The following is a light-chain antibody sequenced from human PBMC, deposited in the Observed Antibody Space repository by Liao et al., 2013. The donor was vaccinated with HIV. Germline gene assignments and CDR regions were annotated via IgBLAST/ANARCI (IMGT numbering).Light chain of an antibody. CDR2: KDS. CDR1: VLSKQY. Sequence: SYELIQPPSVSVSPGQTARITCSGDVLSKQYAYWYQQKPGQAPVLLIYKDSERPSGIPERFSGSSSGTTVTLTISGVQAEDEADYYCQSADSSGTCPVFGGGTKLTVL. V-gene: IGLV3-25*03. J-gene: IGLJ3*02. CDR3: QSADSSGTCPV.